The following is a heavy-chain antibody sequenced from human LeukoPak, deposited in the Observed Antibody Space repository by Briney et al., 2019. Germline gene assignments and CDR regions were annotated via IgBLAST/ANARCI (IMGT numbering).Heavy chain of an antibody. CDR1: GGSIGSYY. CDR3: ACLTTADAFDI. J-gene: IGHJ3*02. D-gene: IGHD3-22*01. Sequence: SETLSLTCTVSGGSIGSYYWSWIRQPPGKGLEWIGYIYDSGSTNYNPSLKSRVTISVDTSKNQFSLKLSSVTAADTAVYYCACLTTADAFDIWGQGAMVTVSS. CDR2: IYDSGST. V-gene: IGHV4-59*01.